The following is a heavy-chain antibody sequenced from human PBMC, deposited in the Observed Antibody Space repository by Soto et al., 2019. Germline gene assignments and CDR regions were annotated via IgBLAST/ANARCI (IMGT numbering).Heavy chain of an antibody. Sequence: VQLVQSGAGVKKPGASVKLSCRGSGYTFTTYAMHWVRQAPGQSLEWMGWINPGYGNTKYSQKFQDRVTITRDVTATTVYIELTSLPSKDTAVYFCARVGWDPQGYGDWQYWGQGALVTVSS. V-gene: IGHV1-3*01. D-gene: IGHD4-17*01. J-gene: IGHJ4*02. CDR3: ARVGWDPQGYGDWQY. CDR2: INPGYGNT. CDR1: GYTFTTYA.